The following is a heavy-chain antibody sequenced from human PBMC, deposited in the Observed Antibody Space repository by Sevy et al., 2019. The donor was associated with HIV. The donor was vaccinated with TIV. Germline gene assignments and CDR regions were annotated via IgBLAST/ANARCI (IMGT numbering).Heavy chain of an antibody. V-gene: IGHV1-18*04. J-gene: IGHJ5*02. CDR1: GYTFTSYG. CDR3: ATAQYYYDSSGLVDP. Sequence: ASVKVSCKASGYTFTSYGISWVRQAPGQGLEWMGWITAHNGNTNYAQKLQGRVTMATDTSTSTAYMELRSLRSDDTAVYYCATAQYYYDSSGLVDPWGQGTLVTVSS. CDR2: ITAHNGNT. D-gene: IGHD3-22*01.